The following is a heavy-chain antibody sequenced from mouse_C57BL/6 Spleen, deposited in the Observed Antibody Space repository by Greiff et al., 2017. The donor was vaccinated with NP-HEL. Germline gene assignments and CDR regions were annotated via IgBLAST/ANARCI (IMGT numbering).Heavy chain of an antibody. CDR1: GFTFSDFY. CDR3: ARDALSRGAMDY. CDR2: SRNKANDYTT. V-gene: IGHV7-1*01. J-gene: IGHJ4*01. Sequence: EVKLMESGGGLVQSGRSLRLSCATSGFTFSDFYMEWVRQAPGKGLEWIAASRNKANDYTTEYSASVKGRFIVSRDTSQSILYLQMNALRAEDTAIYYCARDALSRGAMDYWGQGTSVTVSS.